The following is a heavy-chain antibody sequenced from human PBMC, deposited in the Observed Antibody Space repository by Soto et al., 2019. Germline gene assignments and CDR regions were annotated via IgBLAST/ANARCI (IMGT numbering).Heavy chain of an antibody. Sequence: SETLSLTCAVSGGSISSSNWWSWVRQPPGKGLEWIGEIYHSGSTNYNPSLKSRVTISVDKSKNQFSLKLSSVTAADTAVYYCARDLFEYYYGMDVWGQGTTVTV. CDR2: IYHSGST. J-gene: IGHJ6*02. D-gene: IGHD2-21*01. CDR3: ARDLFEYYYGMDV. CDR1: GGSISSSNW. V-gene: IGHV4-4*02.